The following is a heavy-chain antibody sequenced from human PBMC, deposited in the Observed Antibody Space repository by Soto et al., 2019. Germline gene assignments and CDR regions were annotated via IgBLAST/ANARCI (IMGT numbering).Heavy chain of an antibody. J-gene: IGHJ4*02. CDR1: GFTFSNYW. CDR2: INSDGSST. Sequence: GESLTLSCAASGFTFSNYWMHWVRQAPGKGLVWVARINSDGSSTSYADSVKGRFTISRDNAKNTLYLQMNSLRAEDTAVYYCARDTLELLYYFDYWGQGTLVTVSS. D-gene: IGHD1-7*01. CDR3: ARDTLELLYYFDY. V-gene: IGHV3-74*01.